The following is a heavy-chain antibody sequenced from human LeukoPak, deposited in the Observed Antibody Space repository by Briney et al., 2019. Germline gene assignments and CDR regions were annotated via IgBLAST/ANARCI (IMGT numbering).Heavy chain of an antibody. CDR3: ARESGGYSGYEPGDIDY. D-gene: IGHD5-12*01. CDR2: IYYSGST. Sequence: SETLSLTCTASGGSISSYYWSWIRQPPGKGLEWIGYIYYSGSTNYNPSLKSRVTISVDTSKNQFSLKLSSVTAADTAVYYCARESGGYSGYEPGDIDYWGQGTLVTVSS. J-gene: IGHJ4*02. CDR1: GGSISSYY. V-gene: IGHV4-59*01.